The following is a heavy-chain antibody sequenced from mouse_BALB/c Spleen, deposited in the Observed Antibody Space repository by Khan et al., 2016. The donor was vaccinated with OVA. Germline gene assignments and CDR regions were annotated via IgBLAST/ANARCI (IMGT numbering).Heavy chain of an antibody. D-gene: IGHD2-14*01. Sequence: EVQLLESGPSLVKPSQTLSLTCSVTGDSITSGSWSWIRKFPGNKLEYMGYMIYTGYTDYNPSLKSRLAITRHPSKNQYYLQLNAVTAENTATYYCARLTYRYAFAYWGQGTLVTVSA. V-gene: IGHV3-8*02. J-gene: IGHJ3*01. CDR2: MIYTGYT. CDR3: ARLTYRYAFAY. CDR1: GDSITSGS.